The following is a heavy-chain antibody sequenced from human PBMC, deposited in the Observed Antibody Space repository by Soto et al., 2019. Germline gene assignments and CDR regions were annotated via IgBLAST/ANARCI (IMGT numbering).Heavy chain of an antibody. Sequence: SETLSLTCAVYGGSFSGYYWSWIRQPPGKGLEWIGEINHSGSTNYNPSLKSRVTISVDTSKNQFSLKLSSVTAADTAVYYCARAPYYYDSSGLLSSWGQGTWVTVSS. D-gene: IGHD3-22*01. CDR3: ARAPYYYDSSGLLSS. CDR1: GGSFSGYY. V-gene: IGHV4-34*01. J-gene: IGHJ4*02. CDR2: INHSGST.